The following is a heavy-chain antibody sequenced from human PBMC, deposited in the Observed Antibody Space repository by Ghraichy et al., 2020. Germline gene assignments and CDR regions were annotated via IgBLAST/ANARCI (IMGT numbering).Heavy chain of an antibody. V-gene: IGHV3-23*01. J-gene: IGHJ4*02. Sequence: GGSLRLSCAASRVTFSNYAMSWVRQAPGKGLEWVSAISGSGGSTYYADSVKGRFTISRDNPENTLYLHMNSLRVEDTAVYYCAKHGTVGATSGSGYFDYWGQGTLVTVSS. CDR1: RVTFSNYA. CDR3: AKHGTVGATSGSGYFDY. D-gene: IGHD1-26*01. CDR2: ISGSGGST.